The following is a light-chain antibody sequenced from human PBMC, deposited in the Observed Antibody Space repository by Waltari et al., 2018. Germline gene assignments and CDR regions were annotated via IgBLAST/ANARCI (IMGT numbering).Light chain of an antibody. CDR1: LRLTKRY. Sequence: SSLRLTKRYFAGYHQRPGQAPRLLIYSASSRAAGIPDMFTGSGSGTDYTLTVSGLEPEYFAVDYCQQYESSFMYTFC. CDR3: QQYESSFMYT. V-gene: IGKV3-20*01. J-gene: IGKJ2*01. CDR2: SAS.